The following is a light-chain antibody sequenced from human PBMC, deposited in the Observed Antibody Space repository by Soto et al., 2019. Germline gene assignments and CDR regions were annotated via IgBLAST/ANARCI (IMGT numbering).Light chain of an antibody. Sequence: IVRTQSPDSLAVSVIYRATMTCKGSETGLFTSNNKNLLAWYQHKAGQPPKLIVNWASSREVGVPDRFSGSGSGTHFTLTISSLQAEDVAMYYCQQYYKTPTFGRGTKVDIK. J-gene: IGKJ1*01. CDR1: ETGLFTSNNKNL. V-gene: IGKV4-1*01. CDR3: QQYYKTPT. CDR2: WAS.